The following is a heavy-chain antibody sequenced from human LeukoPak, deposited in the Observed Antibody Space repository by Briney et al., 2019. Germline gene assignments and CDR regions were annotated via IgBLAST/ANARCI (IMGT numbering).Heavy chain of an antibody. CDR3: ARQRSITMVRGVIYYYYYYMDV. Sequence: PGGSLTLSCAVSGFSLSSYWMSWVRQARGRGREWVANIKQDGSEKYYVDSVKGRFTISRDKAKNSLYLQRNNLRSEDTAVYYCARQRSITMVRGVIYYYYYYMDVRGKGTTVTVSS. D-gene: IGHD3-10*01. CDR2: IKQDGSEK. V-gene: IGHV3-7*01. J-gene: IGHJ6*03. CDR1: GFSLSSYW.